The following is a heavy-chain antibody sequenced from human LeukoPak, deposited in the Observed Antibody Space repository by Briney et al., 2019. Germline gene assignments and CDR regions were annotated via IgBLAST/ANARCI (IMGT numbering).Heavy chain of an antibody. CDR1: GGTFSSYA. D-gene: IGHD3-3*01. J-gene: IGHJ5*02. CDR3: ARDRVATYYDFGFDP. Sequence: SVKVSCKASGGTFSSYAISWVRQAPGQGLEWMGGIIPIFGTANYAQKFQGRVTITADESTSTAYMELSSLRSEDTAVYYCARDRVATYYDFGFDPWGQGTLVTVSS. V-gene: IGHV1-69*01. CDR2: IIPIFGTA.